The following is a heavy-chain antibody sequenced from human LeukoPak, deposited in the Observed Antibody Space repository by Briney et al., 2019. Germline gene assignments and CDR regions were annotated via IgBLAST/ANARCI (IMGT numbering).Heavy chain of an antibody. CDR3: ARGPGGGSYSDAFDI. V-gene: IGHV4-59*01. CDR1: GGSISSDY. CDR2: IYNSGST. D-gene: IGHD1-26*01. J-gene: IGHJ3*02. Sequence: PSETLSLTCTVSGGSISSDYWSWIRQPPGKGLEWVAYIYNSGSTSYNPSLKSRVTISMNTSKNQFSLKLSSVTAADTAVYYCARGPGGGSYSDAFDIWSQGTMVAVSS.